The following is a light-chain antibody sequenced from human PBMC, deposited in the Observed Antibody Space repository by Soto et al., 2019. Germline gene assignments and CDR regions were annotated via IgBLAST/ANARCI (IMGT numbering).Light chain of an antibody. CDR3: QQRSNWLTWT. J-gene: IGKJ1*01. V-gene: IGKV3-11*01. CDR1: QSVSSY. CDR2: DAS. Sequence: EIVLTQSPATLSLSPGERATLSCRASQSVSSYLAWYQQKPGQAPRLLIYDASNRATGIPARFSGSGSGTDFTLTISSLEPEDSAVYYCQQRSNWLTWTFGQGTKVEIK.